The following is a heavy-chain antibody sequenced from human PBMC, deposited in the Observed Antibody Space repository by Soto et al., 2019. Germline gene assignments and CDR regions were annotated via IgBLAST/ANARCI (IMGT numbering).Heavy chain of an antibody. CDR2: TSFDESNK. CDR3: ARDLWARYYFDS. J-gene: IGHJ4*02. V-gene: IGHV3-30-3*01. CDR1: GFTFSTYA. D-gene: IGHD2-21*01. Sequence: GGSLRLSCTASGFTFSTYAMHWVRQAPGKGLEWVALTSFDESNKFYAGSVKGRFTISRDNSKNTLYLQMDSLRADDTAVYYCARDLWARYYFDSWGQGILVTVSS.